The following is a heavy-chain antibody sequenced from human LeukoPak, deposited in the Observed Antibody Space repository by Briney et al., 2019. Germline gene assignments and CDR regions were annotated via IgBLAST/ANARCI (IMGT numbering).Heavy chain of an antibody. CDR1: GGSISSYY. CDR3: ARDGVAGGFDY. Sequence: SETLSLTCTVSGGSISSYYWSWIRQPPGKGLEWIGYIYYSGSTNYNPSLKSRVTISVDTSKNQFSLKLSSVTAADTAVYYCARDGVAGGFDYWGQGTLVTVSS. J-gene: IGHJ4*02. V-gene: IGHV4-59*12. CDR2: IYYSGST. D-gene: IGHD6-19*01.